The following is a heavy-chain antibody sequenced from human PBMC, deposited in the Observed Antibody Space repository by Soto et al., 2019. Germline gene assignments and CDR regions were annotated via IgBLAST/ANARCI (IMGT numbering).Heavy chain of an antibody. V-gene: IGHV3-23*01. CDR1: GFPFRSYA. D-gene: IGHD6-25*01. Sequence: GSMRLSWAASGFPFRSYAMSWVRQPPGKGLEWVSTISGTGGTTYYADSVKGRFTISRDNSRKPLHLQMNSLRAEDTAIYYCAKFFVETGGSSGWPWSFHFWGQGTLVTVSS. CDR3: AKFFVETGGSSGWPWSFHF. J-gene: IGHJ4*02. CDR2: ISGTGGTT.